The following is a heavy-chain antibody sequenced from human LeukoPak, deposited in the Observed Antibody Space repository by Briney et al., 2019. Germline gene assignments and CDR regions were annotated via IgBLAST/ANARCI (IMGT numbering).Heavy chain of an antibody. J-gene: IGHJ4*02. D-gene: IGHD3-22*01. CDR1: GFTFSSYN. CDR2: ISGSSSFI. V-gene: IGHV3-21*01. CDR3: ARDGLQAYYDSSGFFDY. Sequence: PGGSLRLSCAASGFTFSSYNMNWVRQAPGKGLEWVSSISGSSSFISYADSMQGRFTISRDNARNSLYLQVNSLRAEDTAVYYCARDGLQAYYDSSGFFDYWGQGTLVTVSS.